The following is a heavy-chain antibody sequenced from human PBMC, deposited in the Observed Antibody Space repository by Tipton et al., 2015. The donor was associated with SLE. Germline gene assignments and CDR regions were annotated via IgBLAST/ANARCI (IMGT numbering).Heavy chain of an antibody. J-gene: IGHJ5*02. Sequence: TLSLTCTVSVSGGSITNYYWHWIRQPAGQGLEWIGRFYTSERTNYNPSLKSRITMSVDTSKNQFSLKLSSVTAADTAVYYCARRVVESAQLGLMNNWFDPWGQGILVTVSS. CDR1: GGSITNYY. CDR3: ARRVVESAQLGLMNNWFDP. D-gene: IGHD5-24*01. V-gene: IGHV4-4*07. CDR2: FYTSERT.